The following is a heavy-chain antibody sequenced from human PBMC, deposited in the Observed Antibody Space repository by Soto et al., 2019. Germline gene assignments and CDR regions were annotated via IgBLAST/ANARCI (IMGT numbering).Heavy chain of an antibody. CDR3: ARHFPLPTDLQFHYYYYGVDV. D-gene: IGHD2-21*02. CDR2: IDPSDSYS. CDR1: GYNFTTFW. Sequence: HGESLKISCKASGYNFTTFWISWMRQVPGKGLEWMGRIDPSDSYSNYSPSFQGHITISADKSINTAYLHFSNLKASDTAVYYCARHFPLPTDLQFHYYYYGVDVWGHGTAVTVSS. V-gene: IGHV5-10-1*01. J-gene: IGHJ6*02.